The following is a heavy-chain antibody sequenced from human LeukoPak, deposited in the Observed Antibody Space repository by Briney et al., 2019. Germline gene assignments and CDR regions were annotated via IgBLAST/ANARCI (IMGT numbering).Heavy chain of an antibody. Sequence: SGPTLVKPTQTLTLTCTFSGFSLGTSGVGVGWIRQPPGKALEWLALIYWIDDKRYRPSLKSSLTITKDTSKNQVVLTMTNMDPVDTATYYCAHSCSGYDEMRYYYYYMDVWGKGTTVTVSS. V-gene: IGHV2-5*01. CDR1: GFSLGTSGVG. J-gene: IGHJ6*03. CDR2: IYWIDDK. D-gene: IGHD5-12*01. CDR3: AHSCSGYDEMRYYYYYMDV.